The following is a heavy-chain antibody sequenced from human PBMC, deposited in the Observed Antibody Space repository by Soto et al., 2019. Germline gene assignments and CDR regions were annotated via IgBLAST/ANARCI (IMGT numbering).Heavy chain of an antibody. CDR1: GFTFSSYA. D-gene: IGHD3-22*01. J-gene: IGHJ4*02. CDR3: AKQNYYESSGYLDY. V-gene: IGHV3-23*01. CDR2: ISGSGART. Sequence: GGSLRLSCAASGFTFSSYAMSWVRQAPGKGLEWVSSISGSGARTYYADSVKGRFTISRDNSKNTLYLQMNSLRAEDTAVYYCAKQNYYESSGYLDYWGQGTPVTVSS.